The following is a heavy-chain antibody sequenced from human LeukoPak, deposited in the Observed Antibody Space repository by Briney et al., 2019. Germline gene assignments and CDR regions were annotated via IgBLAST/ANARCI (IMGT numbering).Heavy chain of an antibody. CDR3: ARGGMHYLVSYYYYYMDV. CDR2: INHSGST. CDR1: GGSFSGYY. V-gene: IGHV4-34*01. Sequence: SETLSLTCAVYGGSFSGYYWSWIRQPPGKGLEWIGEINHSGSTNYNPSLKSRVTISVDTSKNQFSLKLSSVTAADTAVYYCARGGMHYLVSYYYYYMDVWGKGTTVTISS. J-gene: IGHJ6*03. D-gene: IGHD1-26*01.